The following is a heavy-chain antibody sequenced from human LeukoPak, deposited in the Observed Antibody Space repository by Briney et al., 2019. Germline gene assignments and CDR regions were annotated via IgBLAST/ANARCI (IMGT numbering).Heavy chain of an antibody. CDR1: GYSISSGYY. CDR3: ARDPRGSYYFDY. J-gene: IGHJ4*02. Sequence: PSETLSLTCTVSGYSISSGYYWGWIRQPPGKGLEWIGSIYHSGSTYYNPSLKSRVTISVDTSKNQFSLKLSSVTAADTAVYYCARDPRGSYYFDYWGQGTLVTVSS. CDR2: IYHSGST. D-gene: IGHD1-26*01. V-gene: IGHV4-38-2*02.